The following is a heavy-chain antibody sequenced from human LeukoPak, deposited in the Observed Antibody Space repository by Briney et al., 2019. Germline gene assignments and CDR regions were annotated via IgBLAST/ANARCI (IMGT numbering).Heavy chain of an antibody. CDR2: IYYSGST. J-gene: IGHJ4*02. CDR3: ARADGDYGTLDY. V-gene: IGHV4-59*01. Sequence: SETLSLTCTVSGGSISIYYWSWIRQPPGKGLEWIGYIYYSGSTNYNPSLKSRVTISVDTSKNQFSLKLSSVTAADTAVYYCARADGDYGTLDYWGQGTLVTVSS. D-gene: IGHD4-17*01. CDR1: GGSISIYY.